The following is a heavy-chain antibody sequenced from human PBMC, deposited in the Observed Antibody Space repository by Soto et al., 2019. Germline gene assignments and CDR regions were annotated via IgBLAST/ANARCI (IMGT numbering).Heavy chain of an antibody. CDR1: GGSFSNSY. D-gene: IGHD2-21*02. V-gene: IGHV4-4*07. CDR2: IYTSGST. J-gene: IGHJ3*02. Sequence: QLQLQESGPGLVKPSETLSLNCSVSGGSFSNSYWTWIRQPAGKRLEWIGRIYTSGSTTYNPSLKSRVTLSLDTSKSQFSLRLPSVTAADTAVYYCARAPLRTAIPKDSFDIWGQGTMVTVSS. CDR3: ARAPLRTAIPKDSFDI.